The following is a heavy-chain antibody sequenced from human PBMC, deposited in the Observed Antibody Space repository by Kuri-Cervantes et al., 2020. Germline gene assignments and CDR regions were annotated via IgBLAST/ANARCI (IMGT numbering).Heavy chain of an antibody. CDR3: ARGATMIAVGPPPGAFDI. D-gene: IGHD3-22*01. Sequence: SETLSLTCAVSGGSISSGGYSWSWIRQPPGKGLEWIGYIYHSGSTYYNPSLKSRVTISVDRSKNQFSLKLSSVTAADTAVYYCARGATMIAVGPPPGAFDIWGQGTMVTVSS. V-gene: IGHV4-30-2*01. J-gene: IGHJ3*02. CDR2: IYHSGST. CDR1: GGSISSGGYS.